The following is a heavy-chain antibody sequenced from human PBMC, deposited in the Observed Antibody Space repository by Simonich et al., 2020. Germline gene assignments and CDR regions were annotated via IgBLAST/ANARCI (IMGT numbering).Heavy chain of an antibody. CDR2: ISSSGSTI. D-gene: IGHD6-6*01. J-gene: IGHJ6*02. V-gene: IGHV3-48*03. CDR1: GFTFSSYE. Sequence: EVQLVESGGGLVQPGGSLRLSCAASGFTFSSYEMNWVRQAPGKGLEWVSYISSSGSTIYYADSVKGQFTISRDNAKNSLKLQMNSLRAEDTAVYYCARDFRLQLVEIGTYYYYGMDVWGQGTTVTVSS. CDR3: ARDFRLQLVEIGTYYYYGMDV.